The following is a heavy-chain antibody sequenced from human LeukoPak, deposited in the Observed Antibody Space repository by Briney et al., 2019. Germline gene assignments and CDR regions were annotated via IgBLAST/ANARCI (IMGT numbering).Heavy chain of an antibody. CDR1: GFTFSSYS. CDR3: AKVDYGDFDH. CDR2: ISSSSGTI. J-gene: IGHJ4*02. Sequence: GGSLRLSCAASGFTFSSYSMNWVRQAPGKGLEWVSYISSSSGTIYYAESVKGRFTISRDNSKNTVFVQMNSLRAEDTAVYYCAKVDYGDFDHWGQGTLVTVSA. V-gene: IGHV3-48*01. D-gene: IGHD4-17*01.